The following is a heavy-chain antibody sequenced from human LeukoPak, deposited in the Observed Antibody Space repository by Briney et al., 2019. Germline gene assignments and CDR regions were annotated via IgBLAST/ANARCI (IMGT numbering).Heavy chain of an antibody. CDR3: ARGERGATVSLFHY. Sequence: SQTLSLTCALSGDSVSSYSAAWNWLRQTPSTGLEWLGRTYYRSKWYSDYAVFVKSRVTINPDTSKNQVSLQLNSVTPEDTAVYYCARGERGATVSLFHYWGQGTLVTVSS. D-gene: IGHD4-17*01. CDR1: GDSVSSYSAA. J-gene: IGHJ4*02. V-gene: IGHV6-1*01. CDR2: TYYRSKWYS.